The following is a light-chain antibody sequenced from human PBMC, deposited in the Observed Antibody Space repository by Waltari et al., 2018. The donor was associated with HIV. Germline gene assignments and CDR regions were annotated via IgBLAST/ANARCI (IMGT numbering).Light chain of an antibody. Sequence: QLVLTQSPSASASLGASVKLTCTLSSGHSNYDIAWHQQQPEKGPRYLMKVSPNGSHRRGDGIPLRLSGSSSGVERYLTIASLQSEDEADYYCQTWDTGTVVFGGGTKLTVL. CDR1: SGHSNYD. J-gene: IGLJ2*01. CDR2: VSPNGSH. V-gene: IGLV4-69*01. CDR3: QTWDTGTVV.